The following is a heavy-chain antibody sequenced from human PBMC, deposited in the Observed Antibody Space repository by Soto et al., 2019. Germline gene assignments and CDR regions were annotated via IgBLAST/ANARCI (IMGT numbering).Heavy chain of an antibody. CDR1: GGSISSYY. D-gene: IGHD5-18*01. CDR3: ARESGGYSYGYYYYYGMDV. CDR2: IYYSGST. Sequence: SETLSLTCTVSGGSISSYYWSWIRQPPGKGLEWIGYIYYSGSTNYNPSLKSRVTISVDTSKNQFSLKLSSVTAADTAVYYCARESGGYSYGYYYYYGMDVWGQGTTVTVSS. J-gene: IGHJ6*02. V-gene: IGHV4-59*12.